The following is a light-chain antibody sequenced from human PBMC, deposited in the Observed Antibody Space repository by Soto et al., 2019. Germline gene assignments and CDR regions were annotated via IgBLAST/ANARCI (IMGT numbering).Light chain of an antibody. J-gene: IGLJ3*02. Sequence: QSALTQPASVSGSPGQSITISCTGTSSDVGSYNLVSWYQQHPGKAPKLMIYEGSKRPSGVSNRFSGSKSGNTASLTISGLQAEGEADYYCRSYAGSSTLVFGGGTKLTVL. V-gene: IGLV2-23*01. CDR3: RSYAGSSTLV. CDR1: SSDVGSYNL. CDR2: EGS.